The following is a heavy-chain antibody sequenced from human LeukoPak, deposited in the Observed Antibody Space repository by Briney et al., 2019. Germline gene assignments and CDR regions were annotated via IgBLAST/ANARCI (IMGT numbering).Heavy chain of an antibody. CDR1: GGSISSGDYY. CDR2: IYYSGST. D-gene: IGHD2-2*01. Sequence: SQTLSLTRTVSGGSISSGDYYWSWIRQPPEEGLEWIGYIYYSGSTNYNPSLKSRVTISVDTSKNQFSLKLSSVTAADTAVYYCARVTIVVVPAAMTYYYYGMDVWGQGTTVTVSS. CDR3: ARVTIVVVPAAMTYYYYGMDV. J-gene: IGHJ6*02. V-gene: IGHV4-61*08.